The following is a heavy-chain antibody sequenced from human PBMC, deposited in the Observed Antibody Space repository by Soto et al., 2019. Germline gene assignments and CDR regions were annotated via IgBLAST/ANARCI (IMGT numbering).Heavy chain of an antibody. J-gene: IGHJ4*02. V-gene: IGHV3-74*01. CDR2: INSDASST. CDR3: AREGFWSSYYPFDH. CDR1: GFTFSSYW. D-gene: IGHD3-3*01. Sequence: EVQLVESGGGLVQPGGSLRLSCAASGFTFSSYWMHWVRQAPGTGLVWVSHINSDASSTSYGDSVKGRFTISRDNAKNTLYLQMNSLRAEDTAVYYCAREGFWSSYYPFDHWGQGTLVTVSS.